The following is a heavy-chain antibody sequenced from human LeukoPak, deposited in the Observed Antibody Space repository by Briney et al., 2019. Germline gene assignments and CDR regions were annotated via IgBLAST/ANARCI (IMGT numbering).Heavy chain of an antibody. Sequence: SETLSLTCTVSGGSISYYYWNWIRQPPGKGLEWIGYMYDSGSTNYNPSLKSRVTISVVKSKSQFSLKLSSVTAADTAVYYCARRRERDYYGSGTYGSPFDYWGQGTLVTVSS. J-gene: IGHJ4*02. D-gene: IGHD3-10*01. V-gene: IGHV4-59*08. CDR1: GGSISYYY. CDR3: ARRRERDYYGSGTYGSPFDY. CDR2: MYDSGST.